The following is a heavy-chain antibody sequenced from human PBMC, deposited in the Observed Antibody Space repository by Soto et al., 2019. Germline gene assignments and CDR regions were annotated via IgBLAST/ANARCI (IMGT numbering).Heavy chain of an antibody. CDR3: ARAVGYGDYFYYYYGMDS. Sequence: SETLSLTCTVSGGSISSYYWSWIRQPPGKGLEWIGYIYYSGSTNYNPSLKSRVTISVDTSKDQFSLKLSSVTAADTAVYYCARAVGYGDYFYYYYGMDSWGQGTLVTVSS. CDR2: IYYSGST. J-gene: IGHJ6*02. V-gene: IGHV4-59*01. CDR1: GGSISSYY. D-gene: IGHD4-17*01.